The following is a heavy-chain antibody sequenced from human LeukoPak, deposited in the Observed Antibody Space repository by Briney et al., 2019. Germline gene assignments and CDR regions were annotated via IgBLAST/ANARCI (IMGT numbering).Heavy chain of an antibody. CDR2: ISSSSSTT. J-gene: IGHJ4*02. CDR3: ARDYGDYGEYFDY. Sequence: GGSLRLPCAASGFTFSSYSVNWVRQAPGKGLEWVSYISSSSSTTYYADSVKGRFTISRDNAKNSVFLQMNILRDEDTAVYYCARDYGDYGEYFDYWGQGTLVTVSS. CDR1: GFTFSSYS. V-gene: IGHV3-48*02. D-gene: IGHD4-17*01.